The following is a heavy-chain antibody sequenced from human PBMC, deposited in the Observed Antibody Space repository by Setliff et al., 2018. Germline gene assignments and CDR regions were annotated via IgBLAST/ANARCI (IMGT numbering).Heavy chain of an antibody. CDR3: AKSPHDFWSGRVFFDY. CDR2: IIGSGIST. CDR1: GFSFSSYA. J-gene: IGHJ4*01. V-gene: IGHV3-23*01. Sequence: GESLKISCAASGFSFSSYAMSWVRQAPGKGLEWVSSIIGSGISTYYADSVQGRFTISRDNHKNTLYLQMNSLRVEDTAIYYCAKSPHDFWSGRVFFDYWGQGMLVTVS. D-gene: IGHD3-3*01.